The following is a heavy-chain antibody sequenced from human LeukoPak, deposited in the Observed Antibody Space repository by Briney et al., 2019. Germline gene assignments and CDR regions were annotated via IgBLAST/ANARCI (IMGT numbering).Heavy chain of an antibody. D-gene: IGHD6-6*01. V-gene: IGHV4-34*01. CDR1: GGSFSGYY. CDR3: AGSIAALVDY. Sequence: SETPSLTCAVYGGSFSGYYWSWIRQPPGKGLEWIGEINHSGSTNYNPSLKSRVTISVDTSKNQFSLKLSSVTAADTAVYYCAGSIAALVDYWGQGTLVTVSS. J-gene: IGHJ4*02. CDR2: INHSGST.